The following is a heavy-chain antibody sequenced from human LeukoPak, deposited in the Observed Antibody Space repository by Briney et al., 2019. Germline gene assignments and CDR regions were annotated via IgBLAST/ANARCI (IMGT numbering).Heavy chain of an antibody. V-gene: IGHV1-3*03. CDR2: INAGNGNT. J-gene: IGHJ5*02. CDR1: GYTFTSYA. CDR3: ASVRTVSNWFDP. D-gene: IGHD3/OR15-3a*01. Sequence: ASVKVSCKASGYTFTSYAMHWVRQAPGQRLEWMGWINAGNGNTKYSQEFQGRVTITRDTSASTAYMELSSLRSEDMAVYYCASVRTVSNWFDPWGQGTLVTVSS.